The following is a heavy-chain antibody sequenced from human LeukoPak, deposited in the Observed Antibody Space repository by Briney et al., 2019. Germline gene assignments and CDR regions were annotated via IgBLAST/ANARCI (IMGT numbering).Heavy chain of an antibody. CDR2: INHNRGGK. D-gene: IGHD3-10*01. J-gene: IGHJ3*02. CDR1: GYIFTGYY. CDR3: AARTAVGSGAFAI. Sequence: ASVKVSCKASGYIFTGYYMHWVRQAPAKGLAWVGWINHNRGGKHYAQDSQDRVTMTRDTSNSTAYMELSSRSCDDQAGDLCAARTAVGSGAFAIWGKETMVTVSS. V-gene: IGHV1-2*02.